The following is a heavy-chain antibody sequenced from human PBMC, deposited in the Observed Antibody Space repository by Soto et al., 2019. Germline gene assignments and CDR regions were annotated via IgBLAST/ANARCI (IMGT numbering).Heavy chain of an antibody. D-gene: IGHD2-2*01. CDR2: IYYSGST. J-gene: IGHJ4*02. CDR3: ARANLPATAHIYY. CDR1: GGSISSGGYS. Sequence: LSLTCAVSGGSISSGGYSWSWIRQPPGKGLEWIGYIYYSGSTNYNPSLQSRVTISVDTSKNQFSLKLSSVTAAGTAVYYCARANLPATAHIYYCAQDTLLTVSA. V-gene: IGHV4-61*08.